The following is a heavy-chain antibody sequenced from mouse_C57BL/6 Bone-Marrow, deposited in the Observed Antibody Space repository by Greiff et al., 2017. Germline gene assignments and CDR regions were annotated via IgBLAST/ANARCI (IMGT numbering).Heavy chain of an antibody. V-gene: IGHV1-69*01. CDR1: GYTFTSYW. CDR3: ARKFKGAMDY. J-gene: IGHJ4*01. CDR2: IDPSDGYT. Sequence: VQLQQPGAELVMPGASVKLSCKASGYTFTSYWMHWVKQRPGQGLEWIGEIDPSDGYTNYNQKFKGKYTLTVDKSSSTAYMQLSSLTSEDSAVYCYARKFKGAMDYWGQGTSVTVSS.